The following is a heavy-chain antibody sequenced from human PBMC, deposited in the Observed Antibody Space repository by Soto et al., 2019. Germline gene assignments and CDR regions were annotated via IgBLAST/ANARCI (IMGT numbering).Heavy chain of an antibody. CDR1: GGSISSSSYY. J-gene: IGHJ4*02. CDR3: ASTTPYCSGGSCYPGHFDY. CDR2: IYYSGST. Sequence: SETLSLTCTVSGGSISSSSYYWGWIRQPPGKGLEWIGSIYYSGSTYYNPSLKSRVTISVDTSKNQFSLKLSSVTAADTAVYYCASTTPYCSGGSCYPGHFDYWGQGTLVTVS. V-gene: IGHV4-39*01. D-gene: IGHD2-15*01.